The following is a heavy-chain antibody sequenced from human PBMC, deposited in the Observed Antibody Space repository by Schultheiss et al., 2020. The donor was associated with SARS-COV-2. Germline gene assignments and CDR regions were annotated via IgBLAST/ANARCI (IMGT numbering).Heavy chain of an antibody. D-gene: IGHD3/OR15-3a*01. CDR1: GFTFSSYE. J-gene: IGHJ4*02. CDR2: IKQDGSEK. V-gene: IGHV3-7*03. CDR3: ARIRYFGTGGDFDY. Sequence: GGSLRLSCAASGFTFSSYEMNWVRQAPGKGLEWVANIKQDGSEKYYVDSVKGRFTISRDNAKNSLYLQVNSLRAEDTAVYYCARIRYFGTGGDFDYWGQGTLVTVSS.